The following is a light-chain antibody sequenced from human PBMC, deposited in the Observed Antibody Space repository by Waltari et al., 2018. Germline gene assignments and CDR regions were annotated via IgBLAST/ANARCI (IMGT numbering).Light chain of an antibody. CDR3: QSYDNSLGAWV. CDR2: DYS. V-gene: IGLV1-40*01. Sequence: QSVLTQPPSVSGAPGQSVTLSCTGSSSNIGAGYDVHWYQQFPGTAPKLLIFDYSRRPSGVPGRFSGSWSGASASLAITGPQTEDEADYYCQSYDNSLGAWVFGGGTTLTVL. J-gene: IGLJ3*02. CDR1: SSNIGAGYD.